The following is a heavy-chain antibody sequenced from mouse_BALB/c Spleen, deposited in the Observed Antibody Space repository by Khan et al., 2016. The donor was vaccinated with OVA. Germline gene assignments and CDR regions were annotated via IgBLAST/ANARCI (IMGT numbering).Heavy chain of an antibody. D-gene: IGHD2-3*01. CDR1: GFNIKDYY. Sequence: VQLQQSGAELVRPGALVKLSCKASGFNIKDYYMHWVKQRPEQGLVWIGRIDPENGDTIYDPKFQGKASISSDTSSNTAYLQLSSLTSEDTVVYYGARDGCSPWFAYWGQGTLVTVSA. CDR3: ARDGCSPWFAY. CDR2: IDPENGDT. J-gene: IGHJ3*01. V-gene: IGHV14-1*02.